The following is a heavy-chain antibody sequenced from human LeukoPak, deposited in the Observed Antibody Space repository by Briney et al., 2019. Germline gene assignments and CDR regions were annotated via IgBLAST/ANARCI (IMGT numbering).Heavy chain of an antibody. CDR1: GYTFTSYG. V-gene: IGHV1-18*01. J-gene: IGHJ4*02. D-gene: IGHD5-18*01. CDR3: ASVYSKQLDY. CDR2: ISAYNGNT. Sequence: ASVEVSCKASGYTFTSYGITWVRQAPGQGLEWMGWISAYNGNTNYAQKLQGRVTMTTDTSTSTAYMELRSLRSDDTAVYYCASVYSKQLDYWGQGTLVTVSS.